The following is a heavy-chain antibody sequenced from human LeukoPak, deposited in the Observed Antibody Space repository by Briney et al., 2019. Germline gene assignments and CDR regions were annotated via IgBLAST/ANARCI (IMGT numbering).Heavy chain of an antibody. D-gene: IGHD6-6*01. CDR1: GYSISNGYY. V-gene: IGHV4-38-2*02. J-gene: IGHJ6*03. CDR2: IYHSGST. Sequence: PSETLSLTCTVSGYSISNGYYWGWIRQPPGKGLEWIGNIYHSGSTYYNPSLKSRVTISVDTSKNQFSLRLSSVTAADTAVYYCARDWGVSARPGYMDVWGKGTTVTVSS. CDR3: ARDWGVSARPGYMDV.